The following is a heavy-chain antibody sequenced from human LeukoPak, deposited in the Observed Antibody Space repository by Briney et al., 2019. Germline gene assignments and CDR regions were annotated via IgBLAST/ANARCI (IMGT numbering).Heavy chain of an antibody. D-gene: IGHD3-9*01. V-gene: IGHV3-11*01. CDR1: GFTFTNAW. CDR2: ISSSGSTI. CDR3: ARGSRYFDY. J-gene: IGHJ4*02. Sequence: PGGSLRLSCTASGFTFTNAWMTWVRQAPGKGLEWVSYISSSGSTIYYADSVKGRFTISRDNAKNSLYLQMNSLRAEDTAVYYCARGSRYFDYWGQGTLVTVSS.